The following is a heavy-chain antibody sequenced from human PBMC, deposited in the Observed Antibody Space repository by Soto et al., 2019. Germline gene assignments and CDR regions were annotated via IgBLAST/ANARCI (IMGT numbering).Heavy chain of an antibody. V-gene: IGHV4-4*07. CDR2: ISTTGNT. CDR1: CDTITSFS. Sequence: KTSETLSLTCTVSCDTITSFSWNWIRQSAGKGLEWIGRISTTGNTHYNPSLESRVTMSLDTSKNQFSLKLTSVTAADTAVYYCEGESGENWSYEAYWGQGTLVTVSS. D-gene: IGHD1-7*01. CDR3: EGESGENWSYEAY. J-gene: IGHJ4*02.